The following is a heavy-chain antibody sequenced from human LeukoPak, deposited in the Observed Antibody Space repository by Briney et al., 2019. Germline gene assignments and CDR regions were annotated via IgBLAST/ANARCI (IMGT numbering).Heavy chain of an antibody. Sequence: PGGSLRLSCAASGFPFSDYAMNWVRQAPGKGLEWVSAITGSGGTTYYADSVKGRFTISRDNSKNTLYLQMSSLRAEDTAVYYCARDSALIAVAGTAYDYWGQGTLVTVSS. D-gene: IGHD6-19*01. CDR2: ITGSGGTT. V-gene: IGHV3-23*01. CDR1: GFPFSDYA. J-gene: IGHJ4*02. CDR3: ARDSALIAVAGTAYDY.